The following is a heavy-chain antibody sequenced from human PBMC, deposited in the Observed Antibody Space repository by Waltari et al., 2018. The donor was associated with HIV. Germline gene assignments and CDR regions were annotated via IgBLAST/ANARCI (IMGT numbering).Heavy chain of an antibody. CDR3: ASLAAAVYFDA. J-gene: IGHJ4*02. Sequence: EVHLVQSGPEVKKPGATVKISCTVSGYTFTDCYIHWVWEAPGKGLEWMGLVDPEDWETGYAGKFQGRLTISAYTSAATVSFELTGLRSDDTAIYYCASLAAAVYFDAWGQGT. CDR1: GYTFTDCY. CDR2: VDPEDWET. D-gene: IGHD6-13*01. V-gene: IGHV1-69-2*01.